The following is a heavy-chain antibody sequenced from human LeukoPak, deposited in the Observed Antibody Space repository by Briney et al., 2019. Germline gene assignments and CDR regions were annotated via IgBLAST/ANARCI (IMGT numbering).Heavy chain of an antibody. CDR1: GYTFTSYG. V-gene: IGHV1-18*01. CDR2: ISAYNGNT. Sequence: ASVKVSCKASGYTFTSYGISWVRQAPGQGLEWMGWISAYNGNTNYAQKLQGRVTMTTDTSTSTAYMELRSLRSDDTAVYYCARLGGGYCSSTSCYTTLYYYYMDVWGKGTTVTVSS. J-gene: IGHJ6*03. CDR3: ARLGGGYCSSTSCYTTLYYYYMDV. D-gene: IGHD2-2*02.